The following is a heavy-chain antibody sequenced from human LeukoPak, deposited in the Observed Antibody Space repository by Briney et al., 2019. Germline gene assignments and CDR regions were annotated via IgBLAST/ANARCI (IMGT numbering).Heavy chain of an antibody. Sequence: SETLSLTCTVSGGSISSYYWSWIRQPPGKGLEWIGYIYYSGSTNYNPSLKSRVTISVDTSKNQFSLKLSSVTAADTAVYYCARDLLYGSGSYSYWYFDLWGRGTLVTVSS. J-gene: IGHJ2*01. V-gene: IGHV4-59*01. CDR2: IYYSGST. D-gene: IGHD3-10*01. CDR3: ARDLLYGSGSYSYWYFDL. CDR1: GGSISSYY.